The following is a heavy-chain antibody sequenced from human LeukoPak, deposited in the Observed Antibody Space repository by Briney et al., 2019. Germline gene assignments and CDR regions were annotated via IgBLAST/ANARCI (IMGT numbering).Heavy chain of an antibody. CDR2: IFHSGST. D-gene: IGHD6-13*01. J-gene: IGHJ4*02. Sequence: PSGTLSLTCAVSGGSISSNNWWSWVRQPPGKGLEWIGEIFHSGSTNYNPSLKSRVTISVDTSKNQFSLKLSSVTAADTAVYYCARGSGGSSSWYYWGQGTLVTVSS. CDR3: ARGSGGSSSWYY. V-gene: IGHV4-4*02. CDR1: GGSISSNNW.